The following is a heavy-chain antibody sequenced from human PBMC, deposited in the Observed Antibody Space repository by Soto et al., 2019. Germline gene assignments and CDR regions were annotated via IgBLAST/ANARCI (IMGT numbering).Heavy chain of an antibody. CDR2: IIPIFGTA. V-gene: IGHV1-69*13. D-gene: IGHD2-2*01. CDR3: ARDNALHCSSTSCHLRGMDV. Sequence: SVKVSCKASGGTFSSYAISCVRQAPGQGLEWMGGIIPIFGTANYAQKFQGRVTITADESTSTAYMELSSLRSEDTAVYYCARDNALHCSSTSCHLRGMDVWGQGTTVTVS. CDR1: GGTFSSYA. J-gene: IGHJ6*02.